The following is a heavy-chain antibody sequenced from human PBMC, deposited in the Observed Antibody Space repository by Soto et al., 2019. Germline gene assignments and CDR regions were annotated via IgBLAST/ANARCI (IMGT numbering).Heavy chain of an antibody. CDR1: GGTFSGYT. Sequence: QVQLVQSGAEVKKPGSSVKVSCKASGGTFSGYTISWVRQAPGQGLEWMGRIIPILGIANYAQKFQGRVTITADKSTSTAYMELSSLRSEDTAVYYCVRESDSSSLARDTWGQGTLVTVSS. J-gene: IGHJ5*02. V-gene: IGHV1-69*08. D-gene: IGHD6-13*01. CDR2: IIPILGIA. CDR3: VRESDSSSLARDT.